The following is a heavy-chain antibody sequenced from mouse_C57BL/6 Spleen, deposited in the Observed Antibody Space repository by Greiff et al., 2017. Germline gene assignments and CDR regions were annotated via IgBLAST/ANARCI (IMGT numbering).Heavy chain of an antibody. CDR2: IDPETGGT. V-gene: IGHV1-15*01. D-gene: IGHD1-1*01. CDR1: GYTFTDYE. J-gene: IGHJ2*01. Sequence: QVQLKQSGAELVRPGASVTLSCKASGYTFTDYEMHWVKQTPVHGLEWIGAIDPETGGTAYNQKFKGKAILTADKSSSTAYMELRSLTSEDSAVYYCTRNSGSSYYFDYWGQGTTLTVSS. CDR3: TRNSGSSYYFDY.